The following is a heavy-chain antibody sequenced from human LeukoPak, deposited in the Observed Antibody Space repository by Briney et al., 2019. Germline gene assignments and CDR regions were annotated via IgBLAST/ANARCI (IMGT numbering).Heavy chain of an antibody. CDR2: IYYSGST. CDR1: GGSISSYY. CDR3: ARVGGSNYYYGMDV. D-gene: IGHD3-10*01. J-gene: IGHJ6*02. V-gene: IGHV4-59*01. Sequence: PSETLSLTCTVSGGSISSYYWSWIRQPPGKGLEWIGYIYYSGSTNYNPSLKSRVTISVDTSKNQFSLKLGSVTAADTAVYYCARVGGSNYYYGMDVWGQGTAVTVSS.